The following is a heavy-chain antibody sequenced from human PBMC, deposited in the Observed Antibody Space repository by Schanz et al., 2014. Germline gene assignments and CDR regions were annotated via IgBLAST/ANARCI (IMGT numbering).Heavy chain of an antibody. CDR2: IWYDGNNK. V-gene: IGHV3-33*03. Sequence: QVQLVESGGGVVQPGRSLRLSCAASGFTFSSYGMHWVRQAPGKGLEWVAVIWYDGNNKYYADSVKGRFTISRDNSQNTLYLQMDSLRPEDTAVYFCAKDTGYCHGGACYCFEYWGLGILVTVSS. D-gene: IGHD2-8*02. CDR3: AKDTGYCHGGACYCFEY. J-gene: IGHJ4*02. CDR1: GFTFSSYG.